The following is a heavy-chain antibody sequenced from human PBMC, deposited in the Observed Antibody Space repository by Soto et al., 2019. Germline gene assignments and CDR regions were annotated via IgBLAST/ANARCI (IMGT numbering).Heavy chain of an antibody. CDR2: IHTYNGHT. V-gene: IGHV1-18*01. D-gene: IGHD6-13*01. CDR1: GYTFTDYG. Sequence: QVQLVQSGAEVKKPGASVKVYCKASGYTFTDYGISWVRQAPGQGLEWMGWIHTYNGHTNYAQKVQGRVTMTTDTSTSTAYMELRSLRPDDTAGYYCARDAQYSSRWHPIDFWGQGTLVTVSS. CDR3: ARDAQYSSRWHPIDF. J-gene: IGHJ4*02.